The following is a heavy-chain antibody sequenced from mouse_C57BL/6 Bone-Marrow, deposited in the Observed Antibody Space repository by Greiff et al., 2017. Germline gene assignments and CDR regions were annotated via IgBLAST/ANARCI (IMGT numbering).Heavy chain of an antibody. CDR1: GYTFTSYW. Sequence: QVHVKQSGTELVKPGASVKLSCKASGYTFTSYWMHWVKQRPGQGLEWIGNINPSNGGTNYNEKFKSKATLTVDKSSSTAYMQLSSLTSEDSAVYYCARGRLRRRVDYWGQGTTLTVSS. CDR3: ARGRLRRRVDY. J-gene: IGHJ2*01. V-gene: IGHV1-53*01. CDR2: INPSNGGT. D-gene: IGHD2-4*01.